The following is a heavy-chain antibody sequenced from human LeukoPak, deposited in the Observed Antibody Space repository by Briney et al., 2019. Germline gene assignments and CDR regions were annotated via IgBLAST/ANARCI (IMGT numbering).Heavy chain of an antibody. CDR3: ARIGDTAMAYAFDI. CDR1: GGSFSGYY. Sequence: SETLSLTCAVYGGSFSGYYWSWIRQPPGKGLEWIGEINHSGSTNYNPSLKSRVTISVDTSKNQFSLKLSSVTAADTAVYYCARIGDTAMAYAFDIWGQGTMVTVSS. CDR2: INHSGST. D-gene: IGHD5-18*01. J-gene: IGHJ3*02. V-gene: IGHV4-34*01.